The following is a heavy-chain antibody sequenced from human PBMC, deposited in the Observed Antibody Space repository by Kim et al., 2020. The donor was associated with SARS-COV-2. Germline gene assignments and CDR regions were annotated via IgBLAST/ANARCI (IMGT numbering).Heavy chain of an antibody. J-gene: IGHJ4*02. V-gene: IGHV3-48*02. D-gene: IGHD5-12*01. Sequence: STIYYADSLKGRLTISRDNAKNSLYLQMNSLRDEDTAVYYCARVSLRYLDYWGQGTLVTVSS. CDR3: ARVSLRYLDY. CDR2: STI.